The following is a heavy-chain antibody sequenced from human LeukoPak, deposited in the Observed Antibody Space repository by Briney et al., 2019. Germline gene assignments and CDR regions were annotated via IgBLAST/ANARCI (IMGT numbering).Heavy chain of an antibody. CDR1: GGTFSSYA. CDR2: IIPIFGTA. D-gene: IGHD3-9*01. CDR3: ARGVEPYDILTGYQS. J-gene: IGHJ4*02. V-gene: IGHV1-69*13. Sequence: SVKVSCKASGGTFSSYAISWVRQAPGQGLEWMGGIIPIFGTANYAQKFQGRVTITADESTSTAYMELSSLRSEDTAVYYCARGVEPYDILTGYQSWGQGTLVTVSS.